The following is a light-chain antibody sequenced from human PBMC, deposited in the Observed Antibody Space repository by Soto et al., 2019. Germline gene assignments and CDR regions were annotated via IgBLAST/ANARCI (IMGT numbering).Light chain of an antibody. CDR3: QVWDSSSDNFV. CDR2: DDR. CDR1: NIRSKS. J-gene: IGLJ1*01. V-gene: IGLV3-21*02. Sequence: SYELTQPPSFSVAPGQTARITCGGHNIRSKSVHWYQQKPGQAPVLVVYDDRGRPSGIPERFSGSNSGNTATLTVSRVEAGDEAEYYCQVWDSSSDNFVFGTGTKVTVL.